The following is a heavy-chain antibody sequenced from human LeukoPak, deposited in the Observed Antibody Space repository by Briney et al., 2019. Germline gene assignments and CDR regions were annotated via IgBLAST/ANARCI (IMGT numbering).Heavy chain of an antibody. CDR3: ARQTRDYYGSGTD. CDR2: ISGSSDTI. J-gene: IGHJ4*02. D-gene: IGHD3-10*01. CDR1: GFTFSSDS. Sequence: PGGSLRFSCAASGFTFSSDSMNWVRQAPGKGLEWVSYISGSSDTIYYADSVRGRFTISRDNAKNSLYLQMNSLRAEDTAVYYCARQTRDYYGSGTDWGQGTLVTVSS. V-gene: IGHV3-48*04.